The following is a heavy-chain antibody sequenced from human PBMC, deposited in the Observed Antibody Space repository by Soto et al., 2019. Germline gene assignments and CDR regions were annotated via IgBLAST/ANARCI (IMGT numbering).Heavy chain of an antibody. J-gene: IGHJ4*02. V-gene: IGHV1-8*01. CDR1: GDTFSTYD. CDR2: MNPDSGNT. D-gene: IGHD2-2*02. CDR3: ARPSSGDHYTLDY. Sequence: QVQLVQSGAEVRKPGASVMVSCKASGDTFSTYDFNWVRQAPGQGPEWMGWMNPDSGNTGYAQNLQGRVTMTRNTSISTAYLELSSLRSEDTAVYYCARPSSGDHYTLDYWGQGTPVTVSS.